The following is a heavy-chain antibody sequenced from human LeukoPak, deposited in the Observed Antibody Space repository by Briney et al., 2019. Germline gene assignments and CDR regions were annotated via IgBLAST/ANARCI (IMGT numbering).Heavy chain of an antibody. CDR1: GFTFSSYS. D-gene: IGHD6-13*01. CDR2: ISSSSSTI. CDR3: ARDPPLYSSSWLDAFDI. V-gene: IGHV3-48*04. J-gene: IGHJ3*02. Sequence: GGSLRLSCAASGFTFSSYSMNWVRQAPGKGLEWVSYISSSSSTIYYADSVKGRFTISRDNAKNSLYLQMNSLRAEDTAVYYCARDPPLYSSSWLDAFDIWGQGTMVTVSS.